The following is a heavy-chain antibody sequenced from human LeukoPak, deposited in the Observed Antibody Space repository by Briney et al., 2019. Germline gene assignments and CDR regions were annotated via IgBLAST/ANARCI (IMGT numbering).Heavy chain of an antibody. CDR1: GYTFSNYG. CDR3: ARVGYYDSPFDY. J-gene: IGHJ4*02. V-gene: IGHV1-18*01. Sequence: ASVKVSCRASGYTFSNYGIAWVRQAPGQGLEWMGWISGYQGSTKYAQNFQGRVTMTIDRSTSTAYMELSRLRSDDTAVYYCARVGYYDSPFDYWGQGTLVTVSS. CDR2: ISGYQGST. D-gene: IGHD3-22*01.